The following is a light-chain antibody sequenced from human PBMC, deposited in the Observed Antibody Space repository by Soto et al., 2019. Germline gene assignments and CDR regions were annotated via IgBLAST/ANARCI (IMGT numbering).Light chain of an antibody. V-gene: IGKV3-15*01. CDR2: DAS. CDR3: QHYYDWPPVYT. CDR1: QNIRIN. Sequence: EIVMTQSPVTLSVSPGERATLSCRASQNIRINLAWYQQKPGQAPRLLIYDASIRVTGIPARFNGSGSATEFTLTISSLQSADFAVYYCQHYYDWPPVYTFGQGTKLEIK. J-gene: IGKJ2*01.